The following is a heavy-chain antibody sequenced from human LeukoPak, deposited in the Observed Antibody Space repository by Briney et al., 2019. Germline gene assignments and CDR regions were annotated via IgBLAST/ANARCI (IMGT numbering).Heavy chain of an antibody. CDR2: ISSSSSYI. V-gene: IGHV3-21*01. J-gene: IGHJ4*02. CDR1: GFTFSSYS. D-gene: IGHD3-10*01. Sequence: GGSLRLSCAASGFTFSSYSMNWVRQAPGKGLEWVSSISSSSSYIYYADSVKGQFTISRDNAKNSLYLQMNSLRAEDTAAYYCARDGFGELDYWGQGTLVTVSS. CDR3: ARDGFGELDY.